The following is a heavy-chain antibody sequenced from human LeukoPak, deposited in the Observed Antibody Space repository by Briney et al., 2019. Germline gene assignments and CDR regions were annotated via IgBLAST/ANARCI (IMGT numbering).Heavy chain of an antibody. CDR3: ARRPLSGSYNY. J-gene: IGHJ4*02. CDR1: GGSISGYY. Sequence: SETLSLTCTVSGGSISGYYWSWIRQPPGKGLEWIGSIYYSGSTYYNPSLKSRVTIPVDTSKNQFSLKLSSVTAADTAVYYCARRPLSGSYNYWGQGTLVTVSS. CDR2: IYYSGST. V-gene: IGHV4-39*01. D-gene: IGHD1-26*01.